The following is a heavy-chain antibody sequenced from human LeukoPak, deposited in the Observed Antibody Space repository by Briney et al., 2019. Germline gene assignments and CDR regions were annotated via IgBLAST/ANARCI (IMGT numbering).Heavy chain of an antibody. CDR3: ARQYPRSSWYFDY. CDR1: GSTFSDYY. Sequence: GGSLRLSCAASGSTFSDYYMSWIRQAPGKGLEWVSYISSSGSTIYYADSVKGRFTISRDNAKNSLYLQMNSLRAEDTAVYYCARQYPRSSWYFDYWGQGTLVTVSS. CDR2: ISSSGSTI. J-gene: IGHJ4*02. V-gene: IGHV3-11*01. D-gene: IGHD6-13*01.